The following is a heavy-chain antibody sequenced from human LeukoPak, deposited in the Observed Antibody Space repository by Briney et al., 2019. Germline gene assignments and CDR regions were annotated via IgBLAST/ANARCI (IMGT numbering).Heavy chain of an antibody. CDR2: IFYTGTT. D-gene: IGHD1-26*01. CDR1: GGSIGSAEYY. Sequence: SQTLSLTCTVSGGSIGSAEYYWSWVRQTLGKGLEWLGFIFYTGTTYYNPSLRSRVRISIDTSKNQFSLKLTSVTAADTAIYYCARDDSLGGTYYWGPGTPVTVSS. V-gene: IGHV4-30-4*01. J-gene: IGHJ4*02. CDR3: ARDDSLGGTYY.